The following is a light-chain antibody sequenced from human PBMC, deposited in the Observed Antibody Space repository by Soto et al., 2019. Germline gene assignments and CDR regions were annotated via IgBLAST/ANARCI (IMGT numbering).Light chain of an antibody. CDR3: ETWNFNTRV. Sequence: QSVLTQSSSASASLGSSVKLTCTLSSGHSSYIIAWHQQQPGKATRHLMKLEGSGSYNKGCGLPDRFSGSSSGADRYLTISNLQLEDYADYYCETWNFNTRVFGGGTKLTVL. J-gene: IGLJ3*02. CDR1: SGHSSYI. CDR2: LEGSGSY. V-gene: IGLV4-60*02.